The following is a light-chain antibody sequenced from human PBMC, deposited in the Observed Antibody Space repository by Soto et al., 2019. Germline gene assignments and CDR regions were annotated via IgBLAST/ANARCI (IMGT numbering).Light chain of an antibody. CDR2: KDS. J-gene: IGLJ2*01. CDR3: QSADSSGTYQV. V-gene: IGLV3-25*03. CDR1: ALPKQY. Sequence: SYELTQPPSVSVSPGQTARITCSGDALPKQYAYWYQQKPGQAPVLVIYKDSERPSGIPERFSGSSSGTTVTLTISGVQAPDEADYYCQSADSSGTYQVFGGGTKLTVL.